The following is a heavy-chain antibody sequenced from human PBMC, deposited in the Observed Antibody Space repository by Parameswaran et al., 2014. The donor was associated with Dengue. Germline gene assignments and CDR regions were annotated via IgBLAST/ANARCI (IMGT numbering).Heavy chain of an antibody. V-gene: IGHV1-2*06. D-gene: IGHD3-3*01. Sequence: WVRQAPGQGLEWMGRINPNTGGTNYAQKFQGRVTLTRDTSITTAYMELSRLRSDDTAVYYCARIRPYYDLGLAYWGQGTLVTVSS. CDR3: ARIRPYYDLGLAY. CDR2: INPNTGGT. J-gene: IGHJ4*02.